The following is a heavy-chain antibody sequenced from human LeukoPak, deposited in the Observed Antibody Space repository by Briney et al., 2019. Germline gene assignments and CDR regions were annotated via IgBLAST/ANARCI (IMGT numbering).Heavy chain of an antibody. D-gene: IGHD3-22*01. V-gene: IGHV1-2*02. J-gene: IGHJ3*01. CDR1: GYTLTELS. CDR2: INPNSGGT. CDR3: ARDLPYYYDTIGTYRLGNAFDV. Sequence: GATVKVSCKVSGYTLTELSMHWVRQAPGKGLEWMGWINPNSGGTNYAQKFQGRVTMTRDTSISTAYMELSRLRSDDTAVYYCARDLPYYYDTIGTYRLGNAFDVWGQGTMVTVSS.